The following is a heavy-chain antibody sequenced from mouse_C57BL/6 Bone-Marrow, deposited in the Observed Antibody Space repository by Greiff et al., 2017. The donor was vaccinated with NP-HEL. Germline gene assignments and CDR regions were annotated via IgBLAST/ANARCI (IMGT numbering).Heavy chain of an antibody. V-gene: IGHV1-81*01. CDR1: GYTFTSYG. Sequence: QVQLQQSGAELARPGASVKLSCKASGYTFTSYGISWVKQSTGQGLEWIGEIYPRSGNTYYNEKFKGKATLTADKSSSTAYMELRSLTSEDSAVYFCARGRWFPPFAYWGQGTLVTVSA. J-gene: IGHJ3*01. D-gene: IGHD2-3*01. CDR3: ARGRWFPPFAY. CDR2: IYPRSGNT.